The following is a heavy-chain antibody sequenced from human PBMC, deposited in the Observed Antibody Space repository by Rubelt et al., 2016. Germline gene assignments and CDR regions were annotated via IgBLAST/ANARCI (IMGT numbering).Heavy chain of an antibody. J-gene: IGHJ6*03. V-gene: IGHV3-48*01. CDR2: IKHSESTS. CDR3: ARDLTYYYYYMDV. Sequence: EVQLVESGGGLVQPGGSLRLSCAASGFTFSSYSMNWVRQAPGKGLEWIGEIKHSESTSYRPSLTSRVTISVDTSKNQFSRQLNSVTPEDTAVYYCARDLTYYYYYMDVWGKGTTVTVSS. CDR1: GFTFSSYS.